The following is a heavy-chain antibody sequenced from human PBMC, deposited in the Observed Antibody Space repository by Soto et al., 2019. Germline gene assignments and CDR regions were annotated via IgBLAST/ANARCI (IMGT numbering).Heavy chain of an antibody. J-gene: IGHJ6*02. CDR1: GFTLSPYH. D-gene: IGHD4-17*01. CDR2: INAGSSTI. V-gene: IGHV3-48*04. CDR3: ARDGSTETTYFHYAMDV. Sequence: PGGSLRLSCAASGFTLSPYHMDWVRQAPGKGLEWVAYINAGSSTIHYADSVRGRFTISRDNAKNSLYLQMDSLRAEDTAVYYCARDGSTETTYFHYAMDVWGQGTTVTVSS.